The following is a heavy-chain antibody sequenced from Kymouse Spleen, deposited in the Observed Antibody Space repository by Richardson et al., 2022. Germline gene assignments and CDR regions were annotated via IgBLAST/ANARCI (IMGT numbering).Heavy chain of an antibody. D-gene: IGHD3-9*01. J-gene: IGHJ4*02. CDR1: GFTFSSYA. CDR2: ISSNGGST. Sequence: EVQLVESGEGLVQPGGSLRLSCAASGFTFSSYAMHWVRQAPGKGLEYVSAISSNGGSTYYADSVKGRFTISRDNSKNTLYLQMGSLRAEDMAVYYCARDILTGYYMTTGAREPWSPSPQ. V-gene: IGHV3-64*02. CDR3: ARDILTGYYMTT.